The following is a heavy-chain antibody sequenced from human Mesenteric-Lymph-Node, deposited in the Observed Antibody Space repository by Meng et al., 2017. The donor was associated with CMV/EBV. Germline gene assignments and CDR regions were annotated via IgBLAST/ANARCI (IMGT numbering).Heavy chain of an antibody. V-gene: IGHV4-34*01. CDR1: GGSFSGYY. Sequence: QVPVPQWGPGLLKPSETLSFTCAVYGGSFSGYYWNWIRQSPEKGREWIGEINHSGSTTYNPSFTSRIIISVDTSTNQISLNMSSVTAADTAVYYCARGSSYDILTGYFDYWGQGALVTASS. CDR3: ARGSSYDILTGYFDY. CDR2: INHSGST. D-gene: IGHD3-9*01. J-gene: IGHJ4*02.